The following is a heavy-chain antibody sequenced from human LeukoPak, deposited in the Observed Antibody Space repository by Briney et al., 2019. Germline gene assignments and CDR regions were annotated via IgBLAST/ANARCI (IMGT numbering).Heavy chain of an antibody. CDR1: GFTFSSYA. CDR2: ILYDGSNE. Sequence: GGSLRLSCAASGFTFSSYAMYWVRQAPGKGLEWVAVILYDGSNEYYADSVKGRFTISRDNAKNTLYLQMNSLRAEDTAVYYCARDADYYGSGSYDYWGQGTLVTVSS. CDR3: ARDADYYGSGSYDY. J-gene: IGHJ4*02. D-gene: IGHD3-10*01. V-gene: IGHV3-30-3*01.